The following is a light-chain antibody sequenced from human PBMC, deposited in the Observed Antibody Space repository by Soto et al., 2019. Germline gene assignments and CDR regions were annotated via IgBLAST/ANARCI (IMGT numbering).Light chain of an antibody. J-gene: IGKJ5*01. Sequence: EIVVTQSPATLSVSPGERATLSCRASHSVSSNLAWYQQKPGQAPRLLIYGASTRATGIPARFSGSGSGTEFTLTISSLQSEDFAVYYCQQYNNWLPITFGQGTRLEIK. CDR3: QQYNNWLPIT. CDR1: HSVSSN. V-gene: IGKV3-15*01. CDR2: GAS.